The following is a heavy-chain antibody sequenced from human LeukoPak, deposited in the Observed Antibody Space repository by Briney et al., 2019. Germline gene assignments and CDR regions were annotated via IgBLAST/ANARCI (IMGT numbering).Heavy chain of an antibody. CDR3: SRLGFGFSFGQGYDY. V-gene: IGHV3-30*04. CDR1: GINFDLYS. Sequence: GTSLTLSCVVSGINFDLYSFNWVRQAPGKGLTWVASITHDGRNEGYANSVRGRFTVSRDNSDNTLYLQMNSLRPEDTAIYYCSRLGFGFSFGQGYDYWGRGTQVSVSS. D-gene: IGHD3-3*01. J-gene: IGHJ4*02. CDR2: ITHDGRNE.